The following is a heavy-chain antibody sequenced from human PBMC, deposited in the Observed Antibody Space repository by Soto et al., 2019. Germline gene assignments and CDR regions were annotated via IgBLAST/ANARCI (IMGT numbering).Heavy chain of an antibody. J-gene: IGHJ4*02. CDR2: ISWNSNII. V-gene: IGHV3-9*01. Sequence: EVQLVESGGGLVQPGRSLRLSCAASGFTFDDYAMHWVRRVPGKGLEWVASISWNSNIIGYADSVKGRFTISRDNAKKSLYMQMNSLRPEDTALYYCAKGVPDGFWSGGRCYFDYWGQGTLVTVSS. CDR1: GFTFDDYA. D-gene: IGHD3-3*01. CDR3: AKGVPDGFWSGGRCYFDY.